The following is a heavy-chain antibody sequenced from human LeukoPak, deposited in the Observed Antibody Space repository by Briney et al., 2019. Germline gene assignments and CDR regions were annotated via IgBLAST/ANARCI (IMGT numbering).Heavy chain of an antibody. Sequence: GGSLRLSCAVSGFTFSSYGMHWVRQAPSKGLEWVTFIGYDGSKKYYSDSVKGRFTISRDDSKSSLFLQMNSLRAEDTAVYYCAKDRAQYCTTTSCNCFDYWGQGTLVTVSS. D-gene: IGHD2-2*01. V-gene: IGHV3-30*02. J-gene: IGHJ4*02. CDR2: IGYDGSKK. CDR1: GFTFSSYG. CDR3: AKDRAQYCTTTSCNCFDY.